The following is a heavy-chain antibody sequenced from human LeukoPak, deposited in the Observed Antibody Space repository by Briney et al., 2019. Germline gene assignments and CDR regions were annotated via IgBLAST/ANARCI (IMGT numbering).Heavy chain of an antibody. J-gene: IGHJ3*02. CDR3: ASLGGYYESSNSSQLETFDI. Sequence: SETLSLTCAVSGASINNYFWSWIRQPPGKGLEWIGYIHTSGTSNYNPSLKSRATFSVDTSDNQLSLRSNSVTAADTAVYYCASLGGYYESSNSSQLETFDIWGQGTMVIVSS. CDR2: IHTSGTS. CDR1: GASINNYF. V-gene: IGHV4-59*01. D-gene: IGHD3-22*01.